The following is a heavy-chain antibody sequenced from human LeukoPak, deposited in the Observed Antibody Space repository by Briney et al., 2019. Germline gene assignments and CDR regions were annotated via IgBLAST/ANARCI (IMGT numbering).Heavy chain of an antibody. D-gene: IGHD3-10*01. Sequence: PGGSRNPPGPAPGSTLTTKAWTWARQPPGKGREWSPAISGSGGSTYYADSVKGRFTTSRDNSKNTLYLQMNSLRAEDTAVYYCAKDYNYGYGYYFDYWGQGTLVTVSS. CDR3: AKDYNYGYGYYFDY. V-gene: IGHV3-23*01. J-gene: IGHJ4*02. CDR1: GSTLTTKA. CDR2: ISGSGGST.